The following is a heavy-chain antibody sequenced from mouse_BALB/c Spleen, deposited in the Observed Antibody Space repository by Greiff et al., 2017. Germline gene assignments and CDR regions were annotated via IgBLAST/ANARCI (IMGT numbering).Heavy chain of an antibody. CDR2: ISDGGSYT. V-gene: IGHV5-4*02. Sequence: EVKLEESGGGLVKPGGSLKLSCAASGFTFSDYYMYWVRQTPEKRLEWVATISDGGSYTYYPDSVKGRFTISRDNAKNNLYLQMSSLKSEDTAMYYCARGGGLRAWFAYWGQGTLVTVSA. D-gene: IGHD2-4*01. CDR3: ARGGGLRAWFAY. CDR1: GFTFSDYY. J-gene: IGHJ3*01.